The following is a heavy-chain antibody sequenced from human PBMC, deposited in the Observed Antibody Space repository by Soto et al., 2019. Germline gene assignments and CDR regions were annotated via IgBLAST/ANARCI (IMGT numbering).Heavy chain of an antibody. CDR3: ASDLYGGYVRL. Sequence: SETLSLTCTVSGGSISSSRYYWGWIRQPPGKGLEWIGSIYYSGSTYYNPSLKSRVTISVDTSKNQFSLKLSSVTAADTAVYYCASDLYGGYVRLWGQGTLVTVSS. J-gene: IGHJ4*02. V-gene: IGHV4-39*01. D-gene: IGHD5-12*01. CDR2: IYYSGST. CDR1: GGSISSSRYY.